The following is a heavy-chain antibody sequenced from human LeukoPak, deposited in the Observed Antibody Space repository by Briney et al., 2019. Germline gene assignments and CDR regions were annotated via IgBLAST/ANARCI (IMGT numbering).Heavy chain of an antibody. D-gene: IGHD1-26*01. Sequence: SETLSLTCTVSGGSVSRGGYYWNWIRQHPGKGLEWIGFASYSEGTYYNPSLMSRITISVDRSQNQFSLKMRDVTAADTAVYFCATADWESFYFDSWGQGALVAVSS. CDR2: ASYSEGT. CDR3: ATADWESFYFDS. J-gene: IGHJ4*02. CDR1: GGSVSRGGYY. V-gene: IGHV4-31*03.